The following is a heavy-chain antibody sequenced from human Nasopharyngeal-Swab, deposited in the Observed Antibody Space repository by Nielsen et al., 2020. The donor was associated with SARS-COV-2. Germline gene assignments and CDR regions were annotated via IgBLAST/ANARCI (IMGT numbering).Heavy chain of an antibody. CDR2: INPSNGVT. CDR3: VREGDNWEFDS. D-gene: IGHD1-26*01. Sequence: ASVKVSCKASGYTFTGFYVHWVRQAPGQGLECLGRINPSNGVTIYAQKFQGRVTITRDTSNSTVDMELSTLRSDDTAVYYCVREGDNWEFDSWGQGTLVTVSS. J-gene: IGHJ4*02. CDR1: GYTFTGFY. V-gene: IGHV1-2*06.